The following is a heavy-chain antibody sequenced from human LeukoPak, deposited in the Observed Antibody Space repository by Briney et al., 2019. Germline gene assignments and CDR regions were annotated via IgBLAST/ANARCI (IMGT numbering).Heavy chain of an antibody. D-gene: IGHD4-17*01. CDR1: GDSIGSHY. Sequence: PSETLSLTCTVSGDSIGSHYWSWTRQPPGMGLEWIGYISYIGTTNYNPSLKSRVTISVDTSKNQFSLKLTSVTAADAAVYFCARDPTTVTKGLDIWGQGTMVTVSS. V-gene: IGHV4-59*11. J-gene: IGHJ3*02. CDR3: ARDPTTVTKGLDI. CDR2: ISYIGTT.